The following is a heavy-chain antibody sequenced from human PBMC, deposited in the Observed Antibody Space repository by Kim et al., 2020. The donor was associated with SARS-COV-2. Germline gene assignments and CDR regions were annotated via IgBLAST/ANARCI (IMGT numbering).Heavy chain of an antibody. J-gene: IGHJ4*02. V-gene: IGHV4-59*09. D-gene: IGHD5-18*01. CDR3: ASGYTYGPNYYFDY. Sequence: SPSLKSRVSISVDTSKNQFSLKLSSMTAADTAIYYCASGYTYGPNYYFDYWGQGTLVTVSS.